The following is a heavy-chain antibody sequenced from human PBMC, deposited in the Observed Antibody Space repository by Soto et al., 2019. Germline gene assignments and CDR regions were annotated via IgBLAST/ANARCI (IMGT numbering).Heavy chain of an antibody. V-gene: IGHV5-51*01. CDR3: ARRGVAAATKYGMDV. CDR1: GYSFTSYW. J-gene: IGHJ6*02. D-gene: IGHD2-15*01. CDR2: ISPGDSDT. Sequence: PGESLKISCKGSGYSFTSYWIGGVRQMPGKGLEWMGIISPGDSDTRYSPSFQGQVTISADKSISTAYLQWSSLKASDTAMYYCARRGVAAATKYGMDVWGQGTTVTVSS.